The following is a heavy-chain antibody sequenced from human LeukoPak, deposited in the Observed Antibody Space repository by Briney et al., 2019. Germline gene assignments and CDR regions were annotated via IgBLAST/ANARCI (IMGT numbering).Heavy chain of an antibody. J-gene: IGHJ4*02. V-gene: IGHV3-23*01. CDR3: ARDRDNLLFDY. CDR2: ISGSGGST. D-gene: IGHD5-24*01. CDR1: GFTFSSYS. Sequence: GGSLRLSCAASGFTFSSYSMNWVRQAPGKGLEWVSAISGSGGSTYYADSVKGRFTISRDNSKNTLYLQMNSLRAEDTAVYYCARDRDNLLFDYWGQGTLVTVSS.